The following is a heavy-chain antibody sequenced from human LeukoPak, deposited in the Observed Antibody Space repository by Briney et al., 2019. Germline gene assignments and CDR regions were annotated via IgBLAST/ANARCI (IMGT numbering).Heavy chain of an antibody. V-gene: IGHV4-59*08. D-gene: IGHD6-19*01. CDR3: AVLSSSGWAAYYYYGMDV. J-gene: IGHJ6*02. CDR1: GGSISSYY. CDR2: IYYSGST. Sequence: PSETLSLTCTVSGGSISSYYWSWIRQPPGKGLEWIGYIYYSGSTNYNPSLKSRVTISVDTSKNQFSLKLSSVTAGDMAVYSCAVLSSSGWAAYYYYGMDVWGQGTTVTVSS.